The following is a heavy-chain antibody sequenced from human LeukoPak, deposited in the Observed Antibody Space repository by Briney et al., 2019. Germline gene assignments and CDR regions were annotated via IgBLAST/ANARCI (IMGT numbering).Heavy chain of an antibody. Sequence: PSETLSLTCTVSNGSMTNNYRSWIRQPPGKGLEWIGYIYSSGSTIYNPSLKSRVTISIDTSKNQFSLKLISVTAEDTAVYYCAGDWNWGQGTLVTVSS. CDR2: IYSSGST. CDR1: NGSMTNNY. D-gene: IGHD3-3*01. V-gene: IGHV4-59*01. CDR3: AGDWN. J-gene: IGHJ4*02.